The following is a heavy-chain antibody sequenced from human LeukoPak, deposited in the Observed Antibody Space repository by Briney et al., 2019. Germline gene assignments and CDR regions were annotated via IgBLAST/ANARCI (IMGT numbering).Heavy chain of an antibody. CDR1: GFTFSSYW. D-gene: IGHD3-3*01. J-gene: IGHJ4*02. CDR2: IKLDGSEK. CDR3: ARDLKRIFWSGYVQYYFDY. V-gene: IGHV3-7*05. Sequence: GGSRRLSCAASGFTFSSYWMSWVRQAPGKGLEWVANIKLDGSEKYYVDSVKGRFTISRDNAKNSLYLQMNSLRAEDTAVYYCARDLKRIFWSGYVQYYFDYWGQGTLVTVSS.